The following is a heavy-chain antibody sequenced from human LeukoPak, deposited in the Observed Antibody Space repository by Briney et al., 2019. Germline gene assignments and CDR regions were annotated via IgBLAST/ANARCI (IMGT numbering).Heavy chain of an antibody. J-gene: IGHJ4*02. D-gene: IGHD3-10*01. CDR3: ARRTAYYYGSGSYYRGGYYFDY. V-gene: IGHV4-39*07. Sequence: SETLSLTCTVSGGSISSGDYYWSWIRQPPGKGLEWIGEINHSGSTNYNPSLKSRVTISVDTSKNQFSLKLSSVTAADTAVYYCARRTAYYYGSGSYYRGGYYFDYWGQGTLVTVSS. CDR2: INHSGST. CDR1: GGSISSGDYY.